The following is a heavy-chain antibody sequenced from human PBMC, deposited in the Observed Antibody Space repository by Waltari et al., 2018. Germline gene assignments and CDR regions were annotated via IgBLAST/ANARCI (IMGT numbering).Heavy chain of an antibody. Sequence: QLQLQESGPGLVKPSETLSPTCTVPGGSLSSSSYYWGWIRQPPGKGLEWIGSIYYSGSTYYNPSLKSRVTISVDTSKNQFSLKLSSVTAADTAVYYCARETRGQSSYVDYWGQGTLVTVSS. CDR2: IYYSGST. J-gene: IGHJ4*02. V-gene: IGHV4-39*07. D-gene: IGHD3-10*01. CDR1: GGSLSSSSYY. CDR3: ARETRGQSSYVDY.